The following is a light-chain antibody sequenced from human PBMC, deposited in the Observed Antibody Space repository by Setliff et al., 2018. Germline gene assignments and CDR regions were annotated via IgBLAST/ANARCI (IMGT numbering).Light chain of an antibody. CDR2: EVS. CDR1: SSDVGGYNY. CDR3: GSYTSSSTPVV. J-gene: IGLJ3*02. V-gene: IGLV2-14*01. Sequence: QSALAQPASVSGSPGQSITISCTGTSSDVGGYNYVSWYQHHPGKAPKLMIYEVSNRPSGVSNRFSGSKSGNTASLTISGLQAEDEADYYCGSYTSSSTPVVFGGGTK.